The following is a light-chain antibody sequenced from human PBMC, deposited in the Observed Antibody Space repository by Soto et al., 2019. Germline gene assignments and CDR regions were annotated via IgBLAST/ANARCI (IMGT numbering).Light chain of an antibody. Sequence: QSVLTQPRSVSGSPGQSVTISCTGTSSDVGVYNYVSWYQQYPGKAPKIMIYDVSKRPSGVPDRFSGSKSDNTASLTISGLQAEDEADYYCISYTGSSTSYVFGSGTKVTVL. CDR3: ISYTGSSTSYV. J-gene: IGLJ1*01. V-gene: IGLV2-11*01. CDR1: SSDVGVYNY. CDR2: DVS.